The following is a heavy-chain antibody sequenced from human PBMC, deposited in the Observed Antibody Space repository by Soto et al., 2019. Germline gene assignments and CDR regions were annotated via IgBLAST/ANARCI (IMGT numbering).Heavy chain of an antibody. J-gene: IGHJ4*02. CDR3: ASSKTGYNSNYFDH. CDR2: VFYTGFT. CDR1: GGSISGSYYY. V-gene: IGHV4-39*01. D-gene: IGHD1-20*01. Sequence: SETLSLTCAVSGGSISGSYYYWGWLRQSPGRGPEWIGSVFYTGFTSYNPSLESRVSVSVDTSKNQFSLKVSAVTAADTAVYYCASSKTGYNSNYFDHWGQAALVTVSS.